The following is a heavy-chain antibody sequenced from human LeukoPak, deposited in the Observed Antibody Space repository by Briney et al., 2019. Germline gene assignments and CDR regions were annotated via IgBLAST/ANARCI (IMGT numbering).Heavy chain of an antibody. CDR3: ARRDYDSSGYYGLYYYYMDV. CDR2: INPSGGST. D-gene: IGHD3-22*01. Sequence: ASVKVSCKASGYTFTSYYMHWVRQAPGQGLEWMGIINPSGGSTSYAQKFQGRVTMTRDMSTSTVYMELSSLGSEDTAVYYCARRDYDSSGYYGLYYYYMDVWGKGTTVTVSS. J-gene: IGHJ6*03. CDR1: GYTFTSYY. V-gene: IGHV1-46*01.